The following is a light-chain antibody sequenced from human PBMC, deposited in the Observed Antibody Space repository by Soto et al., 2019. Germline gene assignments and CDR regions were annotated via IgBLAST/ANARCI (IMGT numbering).Light chain of an antibody. CDR2: EVS. Sequence: QSVLTQPPSASGSPGQSVTISCTGTSSDVGGYNYVSWYQQHPGKPPKLMIYEVSKRPSGVPDRFSGSKSGNTASLTVSGLQAEDEADYYCSSYAGRNNYVFGTGTKVTVL. CDR3: SSYAGRNNYV. CDR1: SSDVGGYNY. J-gene: IGLJ1*01. V-gene: IGLV2-8*01.